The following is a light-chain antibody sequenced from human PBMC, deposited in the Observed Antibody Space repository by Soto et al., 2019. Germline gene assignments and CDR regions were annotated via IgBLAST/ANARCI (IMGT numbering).Light chain of an antibody. V-gene: IGLV1-40*01. CDR3: QSYDSSVSPSVV. Sequence: QSVLTQPPSVSGAPGQRVTISCTGSSSNIGAGRDVHWYQQLPGTAPKLLIYGNNNRPSGVPDRFSGSKSGTSASLAITGLQTEDEADYYCQSYDSSVSPSVVFGGGTKLTVL. J-gene: IGLJ2*01. CDR2: GNN. CDR1: SSNIGAGRD.